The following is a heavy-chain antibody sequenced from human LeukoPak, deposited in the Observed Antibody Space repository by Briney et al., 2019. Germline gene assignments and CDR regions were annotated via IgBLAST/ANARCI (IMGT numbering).Heavy chain of an antibody. Sequence: GGSLRLSCAASGFTFSAYNVNWVRQAPGKGLEWVSYIISSTDTIYYADSVKGRFTISRDNAKNSLYPQMNSLRAEDTAVYYCAAFPRSLIRGVNMDPIDYWGPGTLVTVSS. J-gene: IGHJ4*02. CDR2: IISSTDTI. CDR1: GFTFSAYN. V-gene: IGHV3-48*04. CDR3: AAFPRSLIRGVNMDPIDY. D-gene: IGHD3-10*01.